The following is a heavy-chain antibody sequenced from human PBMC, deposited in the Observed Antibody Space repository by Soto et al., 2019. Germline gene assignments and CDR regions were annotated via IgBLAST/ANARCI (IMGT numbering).Heavy chain of an antibody. V-gene: IGHV3-23*01. CDR1: GFTFSSSV. CDR3: AKGAGGSGPIRLDY. D-gene: IGHD3-10*01. J-gene: IGHJ4*02. CDR2: ISGSGSST. Sequence: EVQLLESGGGLVQPGGSLRLSCAASGFTFSSSVMNWVRQAPGRGLEWVSGISGSGSSTDYADSVRGRFTISRDNSKNTRYLQMSSLGAADTAVYYCAKGAGGSGPIRLDYWGQGTLVSVSS.